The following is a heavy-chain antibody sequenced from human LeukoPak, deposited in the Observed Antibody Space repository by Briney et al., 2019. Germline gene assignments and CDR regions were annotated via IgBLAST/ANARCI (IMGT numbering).Heavy chain of an antibody. CDR3: ARGPFLEYYDSSGSPFDY. J-gene: IGHJ4*02. D-gene: IGHD3-22*01. V-gene: IGHV1-46*01. Sequence: ASVKVSCRASGYTFTGYYIHWVRQAPGQGLEWMGIINPSGGSTSYAQKFQGRVTMTRDMSTSTVYMELSSLRSEDTAVYYCARGPFLEYYDSSGSPFDYWGQGTLVTVSS. CDR1: GYTFTGYY. CDR2: INPSGGST.